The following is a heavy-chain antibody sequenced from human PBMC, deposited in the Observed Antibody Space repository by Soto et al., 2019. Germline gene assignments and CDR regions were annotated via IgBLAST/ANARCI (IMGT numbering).Heavy chain of an antibody. CDR1: GGTFSSYA. Sequence: SVNVSFKASGGTFSSYAISWVRQAPGQGLEWMGGIIPIFGTANYAQKFQGRVTITADESTSTAYMELSSLRSEDTAVYYCARDRHGQFDYWGQGTLVTVSS. CDR3: ARDRHGQFDY. V-gene: IGHV1-69*13. J-gene: IGHJ4*02. CDR2: IIPIFGTA.